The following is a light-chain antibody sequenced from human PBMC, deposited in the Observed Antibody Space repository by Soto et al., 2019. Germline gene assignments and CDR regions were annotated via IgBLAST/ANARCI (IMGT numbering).Light chain of an antibody. Sequence: MTKCPATLCVCVGYRVTIAFRASQAVSRKLAWYQHKPGKAPRLLISSASTGATGIPARFSGSGSGTEFTLTISSLQSEDCAIYYCQQYHKWPMTFGGGTKVDI. V-gene: IGKV3-15*01. CDR2: SAS. J-gene: IGKJ4*01. CDR3: QQYHKWPMT. CDR1: QAVSRK.